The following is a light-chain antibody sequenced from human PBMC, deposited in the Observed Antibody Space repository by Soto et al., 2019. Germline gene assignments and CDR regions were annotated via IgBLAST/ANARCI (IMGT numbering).Light chain of an antibody. CDR2: AAS. CDR1: QSISSY. J-gene: IGKJ5*01. V-gene: IGKV1-39*01. CDR3: QQSYSTPPIT. Sequence: DIQMTQSPSSLSASVGDRVTITCRASQSISSYLNWYQQKPGKAPKLLIYAASSLQSGGPSRFSGSGSGTDFTLTISSLQPEDFATDYCQQSYSTPPITFGQGTRLEIK.